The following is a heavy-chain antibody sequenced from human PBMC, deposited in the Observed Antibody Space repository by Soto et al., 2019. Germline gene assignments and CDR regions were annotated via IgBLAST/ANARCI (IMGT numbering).Heavy chain of an antibody. CDR1: GGTFSSYA. CDR2: IIPIFGTA. J-gene: IGHJ4*02. D-gene: IGHD5-12*01. CDR3: PTPEGLGALDY. V-gene: IGHV1-69*12. Sequence: QVQLVQSGAEVKKPGSSVKVSCKASGGTFSSYAISWVRQDPGQGLEWMGGIIPIFGTANYEQKSQGRVTITADESTGTAYIDLSSLRSEDTAFYYCPTPEGLGALDYWGQGTLVTVSS.